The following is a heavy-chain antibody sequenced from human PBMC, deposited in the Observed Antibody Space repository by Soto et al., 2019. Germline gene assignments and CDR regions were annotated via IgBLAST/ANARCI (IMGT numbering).Heavy chain of an antibody. CDR2: IKSKTDGGTS. J-gene: IGHJ4*02. V-gene: IGHV3-15*01. Sequence: EVQLVESGGGLVKPGGSLRLSCAASGFTFGXXXXXXXXXXXXXXLEWVGRIKSKTDGGTSDYAAPVKGRFTISRXXXXXXXXXXXXXXXXXXXXXXXXXXXXXXXXPRWGQGTLVTVSS. CDR1: GFTFGXXX. CDR3: XXXXXXXXPR.